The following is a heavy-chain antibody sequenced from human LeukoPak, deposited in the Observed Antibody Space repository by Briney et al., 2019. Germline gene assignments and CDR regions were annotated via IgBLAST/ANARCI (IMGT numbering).Heavy chain of an antibody. V-gene: IGHV4-34*01. CDR1: SGSFSGYY. CDR3: SRGRAYFD. CDR2: INHSGST. J-gene: IGHJ4*02. Sequence: SETLSLTCAVYSGSFSGYYWSWIRQPPGKGLEWIGEINHSGSTNYDPSLKSRVTISQDTSKNQFSLRLSSVTAADTAVYYCSRGRAYFDWGQGTLVTVSS. D-gene: IGHD3-9*01.